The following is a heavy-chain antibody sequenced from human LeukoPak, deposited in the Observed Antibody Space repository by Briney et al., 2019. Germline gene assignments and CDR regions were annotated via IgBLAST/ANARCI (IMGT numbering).Heavy chain of an antibody. J-gene: IGHJ4*02. CDR1: GFTFSSYS. Sequence: GGSLRLSCAASGFTFSSYSMNWDRQAPGKGLEWVSSISSSSSYIYYADSVKGRFTISRDNAKNSLYLQMNSLRAEDTAVYYCARRGHCSSTSCWAFDYWGQGTLVTVSS. CDR2: ISSSSSYI. CDR3: ARRGHCSSTSCWAFDY. V-gene: IGHV3-21*01. D-gene: IGHD2-2*01.